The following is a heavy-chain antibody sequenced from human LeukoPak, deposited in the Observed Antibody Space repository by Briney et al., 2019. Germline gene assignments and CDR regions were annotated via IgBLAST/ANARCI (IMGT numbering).Heavy chain of an antibody. CDR2: INSSCSYI. V-gene: IGHV3-21*01. CDR3: ARETQYSSGWYLEGGFDP. CDR1: GFTVISYW. J-gene: IGHJ5*02. Sequence: GGSLTVSCVASGFTVISYWMHWVRQAPAKGLVWVSWINSSCSYIYYAHSVKGRFTITRDNAKNSLYLQMNSLRAEDTAVYYCARETQYSSGWYLEGGFDPWGQGTLVTVSS. D-gene: IGHD6-19*01.